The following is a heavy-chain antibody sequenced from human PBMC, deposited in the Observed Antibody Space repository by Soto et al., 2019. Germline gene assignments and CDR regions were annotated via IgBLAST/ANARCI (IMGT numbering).Heavy chain of an antibody. Sequence: ASVKVSCKASGYTFTSYYMHWVRQAPGQGLEWMGIINPSGGSTSYAQNFQGRVTMTRDTSTSTVYLELSSLSSEDTAVYYFARDFRHCSGGSCYSGYWFDPWGQGTLVTVSS. V-gene: IGHV1-46*01. CDR3: ARDFRHCSGGSCYSGYWFDP. D-gene: IGHD2-15*01. CDR1: GYTFTSYY. J-gene: IGHJ5*02. CDR2: INPSGGST.